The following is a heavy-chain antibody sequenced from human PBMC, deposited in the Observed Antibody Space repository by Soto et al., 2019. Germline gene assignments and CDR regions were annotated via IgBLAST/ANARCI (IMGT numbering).Heavy chain of an antibody. CDR1: GFTFGNYA. V-gene: IGHV3-23*01. CDR3: AKKSWRSITLPALYYFDY. D-gene: IGHD1-20*01. CDR2: ISGGGDAT. J-gene: IGHJ4*02. Sequence: EVQLLESGGGLVQPGGSLRLSCAASGFTFGNYAFSWVRQAPGKGLEWVSVISGGGDATYYPDSVKGRFTTSRDNSKNTVYLQMNSLRAEDTAVYYCAKKSWRSITLPALYYFDYWGQGTLVTVSS.